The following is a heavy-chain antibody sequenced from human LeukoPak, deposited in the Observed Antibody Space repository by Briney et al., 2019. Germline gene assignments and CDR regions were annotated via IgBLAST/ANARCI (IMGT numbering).Heavy chain of an antibody. Sequence: GGSLRLSCAASGFSFSNYWMSWVRQASGKGLEWVANIKPDGSEKYYVDSVRGRFTISRDNTRNSLYLQMNSLRAEDTAVYYCARDRAFHGGNPYYWGQGTLVTVSS. V-gene: IGHV3-7*01. CDR2: IKPDGSEK. D-gene: IGHD4-23*01. CDR3: ARDRAFHGGNPYY. J-gene: IGHJ4*02. CDR1: GFSFSNYW.